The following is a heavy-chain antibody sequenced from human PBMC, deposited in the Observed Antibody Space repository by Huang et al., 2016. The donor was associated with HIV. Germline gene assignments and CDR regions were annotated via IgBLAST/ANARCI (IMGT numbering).Heavy chain of an antibody. Sequence: QVQLVESGGGVVQPGRSLRLSCAASGFTFSSYGMHWVRQAPGKGCEVVAVISYDGRNKYYADAVKGRFTISRDNSKNTLYLQMDSLRAEDTAVYYCAKDSGRYYYDSSGYLDYWGQGTLVTVSS. CDR1: GFTFSSYG. D-gene: IGHD3-22*01. CDR2: ISYDGRNK. J-gene: IGHJ4*02. V-gene: IGHV3-30*18. CDR3: AKDSGRYYYDSSGYLDY.